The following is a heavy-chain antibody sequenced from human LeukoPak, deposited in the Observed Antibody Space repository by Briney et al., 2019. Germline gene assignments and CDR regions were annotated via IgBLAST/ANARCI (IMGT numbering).Heavy chain of an antibody. CDR1: GDSISSGSYY. V-gene: IGHV4-61*02. CDR2: IYTSGST. D-gene: IGHD6-13*01. J-gene: IGHJ2*01. CDR3: ARVYYSNSYDYWYFDL. Sequence: SQTLSLTCTVSGDSISSGSYYWSWIRQPAGKGLEWIARIYTSGSTNYNPSLQTRVTISVDTSKNQFSLKLSSVTAADTAVYYCARVYYSNSYDYWYFDLWGRGTLVTVSS.